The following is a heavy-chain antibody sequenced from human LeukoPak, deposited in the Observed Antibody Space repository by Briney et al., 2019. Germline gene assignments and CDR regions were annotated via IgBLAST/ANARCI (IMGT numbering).Heavy chain of an antibody. Sequence: PSETLSLTCTVSGGSISSYYWSWIRQPAGKGLEWIGRIYTSGSTNYNPSLKSRVTMSVDTSKNQFSLKLSSVTAADTAVYYCARDRTVAAHLPGYFDYWGQGTLVTVSS. CDR2: IYTSGST. J-gene: IGHJ4*02. D-gene: IGHD6-6*01. CDR1: GGSISSYY. CDR3: ARDRTVAAHLPGYFDY. V-gene: IGHV4-4*07.